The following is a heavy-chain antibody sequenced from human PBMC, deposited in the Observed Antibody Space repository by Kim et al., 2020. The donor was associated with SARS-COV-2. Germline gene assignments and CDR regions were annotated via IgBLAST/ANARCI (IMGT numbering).Heavy chain of an antibody. CDR1: GYTFTSYG. D-gene: IGHD3-10*01. J-gene: IGHJ4*02. CDR3: ARTLMVRGVIGYFDY. CDR2: ISAYNGNT. V-gene: IGHV1-18*04. Sequence: ASVKVSCKASGYTFTSYGISWVRQAPGQGLEWMGWISAYNGNTNYAQKLQGRVTMTTDTSTSTAYMELRSLRSDDTAVYYCARTLMVRGVIGYFDYWGQGTLVTVSS.